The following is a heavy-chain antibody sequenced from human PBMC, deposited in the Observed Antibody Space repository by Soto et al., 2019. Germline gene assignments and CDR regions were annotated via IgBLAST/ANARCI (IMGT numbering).Heavy chain of an antibody. CDR2: ISAYNGNT. D-gene: IGHD5-18*01. CDR3: ARHSETVDTGMVFFDY. CDR1: GYTFTSYG. Sequence: ASVKVSCKASGYTFTSYGISWVRQAPGQGLEWMGWISAYNGNTNYAQKLQGRVTMTTDTSTSTAYMELRSLRSDDTAVYYCARHSETVDTGMVFFDYWGQGTLVTASS. J-gene: IGHJ4*02. V-gene: IGHV1-18*01.